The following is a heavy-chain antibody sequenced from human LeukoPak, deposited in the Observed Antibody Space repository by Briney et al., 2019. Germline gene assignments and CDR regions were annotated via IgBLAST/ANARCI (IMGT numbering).Heavy chain of an antibody. CDR1: GGSIRSYY. Sequence: SETLSLTCTVSGGSIRSYYWSWIPQSPGKGLEWIGYIYTSWSTNYKPSLKSRVTISVDTSKNQFYVKLSSVTAADTAVYYCARGELYCEYWGQGTLVTVSS. CDR3: ARGELYCEY. V-gene: IGHV4-4*09. CDR2: IYTSWST. J-gene: IGHJ4*02. D-gene: IGHD1-7*01.